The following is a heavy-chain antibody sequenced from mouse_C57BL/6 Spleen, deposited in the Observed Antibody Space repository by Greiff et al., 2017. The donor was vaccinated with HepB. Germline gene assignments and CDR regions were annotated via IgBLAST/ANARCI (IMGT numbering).Heavy chain of an antibody. D-gene: IGHD4-1*01. V-gene: IGHV1-52*01. CDR3: ARSWDPYAMDC. Sequence: QVQLQQPGAELVRPGSSVKLSCKASGYTFTSYWMHWVKQRPIQGLEWIGNIDPSDSETHYNQKFKDKATLTVDKSSSTAYMQLSSLTSEDSAVYYCARSWDPYAMDCWGQGTSVTVSS. CDR1: GYTFTSYW. CDR2: IDPSDSET. J-gene: IGHJ4*01.